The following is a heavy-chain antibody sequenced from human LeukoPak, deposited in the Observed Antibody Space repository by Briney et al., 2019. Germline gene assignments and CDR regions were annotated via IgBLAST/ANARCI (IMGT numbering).Heavy chain of an antibody. Sequence: ASVKISCKASGYTFTSYDINWVRQATGQGLEWMGWMNPNSGNTGYAQKFQGRVTITRNTSISTAYMELSSLRSEDTAVYYCAREDYYGSGSFSNWFDPWGQGTLVTVSS. D-gene: IGHD3-10*01. V-gene: IGHV1-8*03. CDR1: GYTFTSYD. J-gene: IGHJ5*02. CDR2: MNPNSGNT. CDR3: AREDYYGSGSFSNWFDP.